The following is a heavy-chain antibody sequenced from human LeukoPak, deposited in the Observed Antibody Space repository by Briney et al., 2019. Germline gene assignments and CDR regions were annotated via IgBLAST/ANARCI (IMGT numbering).Heavy chain of an antibody. CDR3: AGHGIDCSSTSCYTVMDY. Sequence: SETLSLTCTVSGGSISSYYWSWIRQPPGKGLEWIGYIYYSGSTNYNPSLKSRVTISVDPSKNQFSLKLSSVTAADTAVYYCAGHGIDCSSTSCYTVMDYWGQGTLVTVSS. CDR2: IYYSGST. V-gene: IGHV4-59*08. CDR1: GGSISSYY. D-gene: IGHD2-2*02. J-gene: IGHJ4*02.